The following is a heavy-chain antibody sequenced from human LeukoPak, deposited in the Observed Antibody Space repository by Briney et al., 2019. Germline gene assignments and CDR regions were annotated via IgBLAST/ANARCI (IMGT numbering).Heavy chain of an antibody. V-gene: IGHV1-69*13. CDR2: IIPIFGTA. CDR3: ARGSEDIVVVPAASAEYFQH. J-gene: IGHJ1*01. Sequence: ASVKVSCKASGYTFTSYGISWVRQAPGHGLEWMGGIIPIFGTANYAQKFQGRVTITADESTSTAYMELSSLRSEDTAVYYCARGSEDIVVVPAASAEYFQHWGQGTLVTVSS. CDR1: GYTFTSYG. D-gene: IGHD2-2*01.